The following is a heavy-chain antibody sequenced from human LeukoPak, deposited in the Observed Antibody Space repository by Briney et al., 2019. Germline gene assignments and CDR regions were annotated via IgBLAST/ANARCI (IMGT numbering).Heavy chain of an antibody. V-gene: IGHV1-18*04. CDR2: ISVYNGDT. CDR1: GYTFTGYY. J-gene: IGHJ5*02. D-gene: IGHD3-3*01. Sequence: ASVKVSCKPSGYTFTGYYMHWVRQAPGQGLEWMGWISVYNGDTKYAQKFQGRVTMTTDTSTRTVYMELRSLRSDDTAVYYCAREAIFGVVNWFDPWGQGTLVTVSS. CDR3: AREAIFGVVNWFDP.